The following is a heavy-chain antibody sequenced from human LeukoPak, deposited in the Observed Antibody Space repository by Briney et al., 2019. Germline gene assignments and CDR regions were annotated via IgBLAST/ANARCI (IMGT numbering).Heavy chain of an antibody. CDR1: GFTFSSYA. Sequence: PGGSLRLSCAASGFTFSSYAMSWVRQAPGKGLEWVSDISGGGGATYYADSVKGRFTISRDNSKNTLYLQMNSLRAEDTAVYYCARDRQWLEQGAFDIWGQGTMVTVSS. J-gene: IGHJ3*02. CDR2: ISGGGGAT. CDR3: ARDRQWLEQGAFDI. V-gene: IGHV3-23*01. D-gene: IGHD6-19*01.